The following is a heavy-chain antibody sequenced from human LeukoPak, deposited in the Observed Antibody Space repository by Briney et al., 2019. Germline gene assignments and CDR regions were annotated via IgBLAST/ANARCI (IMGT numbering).Heavy chain of an antibody. D-gene: IGHD1-26*01. CDR1: GFTFSRYW. J-gene: IGHJ6*03. CDR3: ARVMVSGQRHMDV. CDR2: INGDGSTT. Sequence: GGSLRLSCAASGFTFSRYWMHWVRQGPGKGLVWVSRINGDGSTTHYADSVKGRFTISRDNAKNTLYLQMNSLRAEDTAVYYCARVMVSGQRHMDVWGRRTTVTVSS. V-gene: IGHV3-74*01.